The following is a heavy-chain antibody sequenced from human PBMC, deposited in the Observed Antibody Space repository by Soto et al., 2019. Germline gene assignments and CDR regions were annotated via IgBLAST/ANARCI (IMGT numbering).Heavy chain of an antibody. D-gene: IGHD6-6*01. CDR2: IVVGSGNT. CDR1: GFTVTSSA. J-gene: IGHJ4*02. CDR3: AAVRGYSSLSAY. V-gene: IGHV1-58*01. Sequence: SGKVSCKASGFTVTSSAVQWVRQARGQRLEWIGWIVVGSGNTNYAQKFQERVTITRDMSTSTAYLELSSLRSEDTAVYYGAAVRGYSSLSAYWGQGTLVTVSS.